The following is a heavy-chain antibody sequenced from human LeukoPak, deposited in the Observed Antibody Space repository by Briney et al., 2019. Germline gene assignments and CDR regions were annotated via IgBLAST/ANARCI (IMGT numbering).Heavy chain of an antibody. CDR3: AMQYSASDRNFDY. CDR2: ISSSGSTI. D-gene: IGHD5-12*01. V-gene: IGHV3-11*01. Sequence: GGSLRLSCAASGFTFSDYYMSWIRQAPGKGLEWVSYISSSGSTIYYADSVKGRFTISRDNAKNSLYLQMNSLRAEDTAVYYCAMQYSASDRNFDYWARGPRAPVPS. CDR1: GFTFSDYY. J-gene: IGHJ4*02.